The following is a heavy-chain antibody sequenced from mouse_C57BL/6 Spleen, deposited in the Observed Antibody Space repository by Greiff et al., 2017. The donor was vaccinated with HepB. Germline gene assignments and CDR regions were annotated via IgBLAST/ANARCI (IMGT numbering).Heavy chain of an antibody. CDR2: IDPETGGT. D-gene: IGHD1-1*01. Sequence: VQLQQSGAELVRPGASVTLSCKASGYTFTDYEMHWVKQTPVHGLEWIGAIDPETGGTAYNQKFKGKAILTADKSSSTAYMELRSLTSEDSAVYYCTREKVYYYGSSPYYYAMDYWGQGTSVTVSS. V-gene: IGHV1-15*01. CDR1: GYTFTDYE. J-gene: IGHJ4*01. CDR3: TREKVYYYGSSPYYYAMDY.